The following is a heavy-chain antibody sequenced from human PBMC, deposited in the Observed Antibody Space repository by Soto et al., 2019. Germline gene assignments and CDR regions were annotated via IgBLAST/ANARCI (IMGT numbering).Heavy chain of an antibody. J-gene: IGHJ4*02. CDR2: INPSGGST. V-gene: IGHV1-46*01. CDR1: GYTFTGYY. Sequence: ASVKVSCKASGYTFTGYYMHWVRQAPGQGLGWMGIINPSGGSTSYAQKFQGRVTMTRDTSTSTVYMELSSLRSEDTAVYYCAREATIVLMVYAGEYYFDYWGQGTLVTVSS. D-gene: IGHD2-8*01. CDR3: AREATIVLMVYAGEYYFDY.